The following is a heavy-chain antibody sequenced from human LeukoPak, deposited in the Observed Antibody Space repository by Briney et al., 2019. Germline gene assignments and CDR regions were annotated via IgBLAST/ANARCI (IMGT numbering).Heavy chain of an antibody. CDR1: GGSFSGYY. Sequence: PSETLSLTCAVYGGSFSGYYWSWIRQPPGKGLEWIGEINHSGSTNYNPSLKSRVTISVDTSKNQFSLKLSSVTAADTAVYYCARREYYFDYWGQGTLVTVSS. J-gene: IGHJ4*02. V-gene: IGHV4-34*01. CDR2: INHSGST. D-gene: IGHD3-10*01. CDR3: ARREYYFDY.